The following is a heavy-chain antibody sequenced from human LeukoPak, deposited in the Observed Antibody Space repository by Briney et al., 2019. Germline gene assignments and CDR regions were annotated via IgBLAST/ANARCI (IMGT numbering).Heavy chain of an antibody. CDR3: TSRAGEYYYDSSGSFDY. J-gene: IGHJ4*02. CDR1: GFTFGDYA. Sequence: GGSLRLSCTASGFTFGDYAMSWVRQAPGKGLEWVGFIRSKAYGGTTEYAASVKGRFTISRDDSKSIAYLQMNSLKTEDTAVYYCTSRAGEYYYDSSGSFDYWGQGTLVTVSS. V-gene: IGHV3-49*04. D-gene: IGHD3-22*01. CDR2: IRSKAYGGTT.